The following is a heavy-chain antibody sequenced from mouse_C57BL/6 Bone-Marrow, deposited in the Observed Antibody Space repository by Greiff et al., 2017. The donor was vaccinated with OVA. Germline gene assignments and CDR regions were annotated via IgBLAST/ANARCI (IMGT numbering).Heavy chain of an antibody. CDR1: GYTFTSYW. J-gene: IGHJ3*01. CDR3: ARGGFAY. Sequence: VQLQQPGAELVMPGASVKLSCKASGYTFTSYWMHWVKQRPGQGLEWIGEIDPSDSYTNYNQKFKGKSTLTVDKSSSTAYMQLSSLTSEDSAVYDCARGGFAYWGQGTLVTVSA. CDR2: IDPSDSYT. V-gene: IGHV1-69*01.